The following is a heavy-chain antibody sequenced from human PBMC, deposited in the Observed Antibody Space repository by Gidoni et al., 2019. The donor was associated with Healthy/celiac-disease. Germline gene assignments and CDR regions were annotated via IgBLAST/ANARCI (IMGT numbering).Heavy chain of an antibody. CDR3: ARQTGYSSGWYYYFDY. CDR2: IWYDGSNK. CDR1: GFTFSSYG. D-gene: IGHD6-19*01. Sequence: QVQLVESGGGVVQPGRSLRLSCAASGFTFSSYGMHWVRQAPGKGLEWVAVIWYDGSNKYYADSVKGRFTISRDNSKNTLYLQMNSLRAEDTAVYYCARQTGYSSGWYYYFDYWGQGTLVTVSS. J-gene: IGHJ4*02. V-gene: IGHV3-33*01.